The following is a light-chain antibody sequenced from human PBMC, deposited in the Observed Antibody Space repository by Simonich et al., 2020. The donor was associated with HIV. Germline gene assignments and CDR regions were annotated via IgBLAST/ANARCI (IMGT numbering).Light chain of an antibody. V-gene: IGKV1-39*01. Sequence: DIQMTQSPSTLSASVGDRVTITCRASQSISSWLAWYQQKPRKAPKLLIYAASSLQSGVPSRFSGSGSGTDFTLTISSLQPEDFATYYCQQSYNTPQTFGQGTKVEIK. CDR2: AAS. J-gene: IGKJ1*01. CDR3: QQSYNTPQT. CDR1: QSISSW.